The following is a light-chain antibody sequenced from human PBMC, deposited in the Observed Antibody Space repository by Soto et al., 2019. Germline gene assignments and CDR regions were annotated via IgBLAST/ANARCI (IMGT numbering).Light chain of an antibody. CDR3: LQYNTYFRT. J-gene: IGKJ1*01. V-gene: IGKV1-5*03. CDR1: QSISSW. CDR2: KAS. Sequence: DIQMTQSPSTLSASVGDRVTITCRASQSISSWLAWYQQKPGKAPKLLIYKASSLESGVPSRFSGSGSGTEFTLTISSLQPDDFATYYCLQYNTYFRTFGQGTKVEIK.